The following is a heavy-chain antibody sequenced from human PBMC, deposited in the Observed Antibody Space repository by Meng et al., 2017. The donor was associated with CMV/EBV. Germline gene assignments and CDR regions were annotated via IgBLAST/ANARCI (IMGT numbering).Heavy chain of an antibody. CDR3: ARETIFGVVIIWDWFDP. V-gene: IGHV6-1*01. Sequence: SQTLSLTCAISGDSVSSTSAAWNWIRQSPSRGLEWLGRTYYRSKWYNDYAVSVKSRITINPDTSKNQFSLQLNSVTPEDTAVYYCARETIFGVVIIWDWFDPWGQGTLVTVSS. D-gene: IGHD3-3*01. CDR1: GDSVSSTSAA. J-gene: IGHJ5*02. CDR2: TYYRSKWYN.